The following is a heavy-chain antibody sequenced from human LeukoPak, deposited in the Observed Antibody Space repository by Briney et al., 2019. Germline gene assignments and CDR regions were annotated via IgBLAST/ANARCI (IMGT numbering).Heavy chain of an antibody. CDR1: GLTFTSYW. J-gene: IGHJ4*02. V-gene: IGHV3-74*01. Sequence: GGSLRLSCAASGLTFTSYWMHWVRQVPGKGLVWIAHVSPDGRRTDYADSVKGRFTVSRDNTNHILYLQMNSLTADDTAVYYCARVLSYFGSGSYPAYWGQGTLVTVSS. CDR2: VSPDGRRT. CDR3: ARVLSYFGSGSYPAY. D-gene: IGHD3-10*01.